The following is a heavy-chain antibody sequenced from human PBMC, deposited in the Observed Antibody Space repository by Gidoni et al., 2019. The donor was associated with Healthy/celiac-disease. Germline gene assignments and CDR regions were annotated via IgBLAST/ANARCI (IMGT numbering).Heavy chain of an antibody. V-gene: IGHV3-30*18. D-gene: IGHD5-18*01. CDR3: AKDHPRGELWLPHYYYGMDV. CDR2: ISYDGSNK. CDR1: GFTFSSYG. J-gene: IGHJ6*02. Sequence: QVQLVESGGGVVQPGRSLRLSCAASGFTFSSYGMPWVRQAPGKGLEWVAVISYDGSNKYYADSVKGRFTISRDNSKNTLYLQMNSLRAEDTAVYYCAKDHPRGELWLPHYYYGMDVWGQGTTVTVSS.